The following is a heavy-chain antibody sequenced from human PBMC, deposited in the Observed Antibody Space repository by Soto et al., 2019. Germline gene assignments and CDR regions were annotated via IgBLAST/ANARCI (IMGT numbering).Heavy chain of an antibody. D-gene: IGHD3-16*01. CDR2: IRKKVNSYTT. J-gene: IGHJ2*01. CDR3: ARDLGGAPDVEL. Sequence: QLVESGGRLVQPGGSLRLSCAASGFIFSDQYMDWVRQAPGKGLEWVGRIRKKVNSYTTEYAASVKGRFTVSRDHSKSSLYLQMNSLKTEDTAIYYCARDLGGAPDVELWGRGTVVTVSS. CDR1: GFIFSDQY. V-gene: IGHV3-72*01.